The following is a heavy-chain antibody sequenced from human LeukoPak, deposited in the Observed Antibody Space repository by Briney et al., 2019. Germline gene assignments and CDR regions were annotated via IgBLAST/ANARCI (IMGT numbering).Heavy chain of an antibody. D-gene: IGHD1-26*01. Sequence: GGSLRLSCAASGFTFSSYAMTWVRQAPGKGLEWVSSISHKGENTYYADSVKGRFTISRDNSKNTLYLQMNSLRAEDTAVYYCAKDRGDYGDYWGQGTLVTVSS. V-gene: IGHV3-23*01. J-gene: IGHJ4*02. CDR1: GFTFSSYA. CDR3: AKDRGDYGDY. CDR2: ISHKGENT.